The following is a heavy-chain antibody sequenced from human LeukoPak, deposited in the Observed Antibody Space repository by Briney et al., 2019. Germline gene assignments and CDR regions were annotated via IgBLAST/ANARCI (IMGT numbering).Heavy chain of an antibody. CDR2: ISWNSGSI. D-gene: IGHD6-13*01. V-gene: IGHV3-9*01. CDR1: GFTFDDYA. Sequence: GGSLRLSCAASGFTFDDYAMHWVRQAPGKGLEWVSGISWNSGSIGYADSVKGRFTISRDNAKNSLYLQMNSLRAEDTALYYCAKESGIAAAGELDYWGQGTLVTVSS. CDR3: AKESGIAAAGELDY. J-gene: IGHJ4*02.